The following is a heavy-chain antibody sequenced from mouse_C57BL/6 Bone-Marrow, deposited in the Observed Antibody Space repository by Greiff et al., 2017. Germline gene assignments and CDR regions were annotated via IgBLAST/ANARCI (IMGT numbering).Heavy chain of an antibody. CDR3: AREYYGNKGMDY. J-gene: IGHJ4*01. V-gene: IGHV1-39*01. CDR1: GYSFTDYN. D-gene: IGHD1-1*01. CDR2: INPNYGTT. Sequence: VQLKQSGPELVKPGASVKISCKASGYSFTDYNMNWVKQSNGKSLEWIGVINPNYGTTSYNQKFKGKATLTVDKSSSTAYMQRNSLTSEDAAVYYCAREYYGNKGMDYWGQGTSVTVSS.